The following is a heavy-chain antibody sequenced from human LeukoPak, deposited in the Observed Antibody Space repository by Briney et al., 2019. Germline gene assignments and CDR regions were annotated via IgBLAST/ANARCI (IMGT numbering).Heavy chain of an antibody. J-gene: IGHJ4*02. CDR2: FDPEDGET. D-gene: IGHD3-10*01. V-gene: IGHV1-24*01. CDR1: GYTLTELS. CDR3: ATKPRPHPYYYGSGSYYNDY. Sequence: ASAKVSCKVSGYTLTELSMHWVRQAPGKGLEWMGGFDPEDGETIYAQKFQGRVTMTEDTSTDTAYMELSSLRSEDTAAYYCATKPRPHPYYYGSGSYYNDYWGQGTLVTVSS.